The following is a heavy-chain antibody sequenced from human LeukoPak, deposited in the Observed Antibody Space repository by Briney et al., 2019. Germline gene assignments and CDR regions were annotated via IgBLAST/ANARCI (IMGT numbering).Heavy chain of an antibody. CDR3: ARFGAEGY. V-gene: IGHV1-2*02. D-gene: IGHD1-26*01. CDR2: INPNSGGT. CDR1: GYTFTGYY. Sequence: ASVKVSCKTSGYTFTGYYIHWVRQAPGQGLEWMGWINPNSGGTNYAQKFQGRVTMTRDTSISTAYMELSSLRSDDTAIYYCARFGAEGYWGQGTLVTVSS. J-gene: IGHJ4*02.